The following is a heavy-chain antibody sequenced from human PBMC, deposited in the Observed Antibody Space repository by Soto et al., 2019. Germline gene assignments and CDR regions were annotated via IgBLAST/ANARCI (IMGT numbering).Heavy chain of an antibody. D-gene: IGHD6-19*01. CDR2: IYYSVSI. J-gene: IGHJ3*02. CDR1: GGSISSYY. V-gene: IGHV4-59*01. Sequence: TWETLALICTVSGGSISSYYWSWIRQPPGKRLEWIGYIYYSVSINYNPTLKKRVTISVHTYKNQFSLKLSSVTAADTAVYYCVSGRIEVDGDDALAIWGPRK. CDR3: VSGRIEVDGDDALAI.